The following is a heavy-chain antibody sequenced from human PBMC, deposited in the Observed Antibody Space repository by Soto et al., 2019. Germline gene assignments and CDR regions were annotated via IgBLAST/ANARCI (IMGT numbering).Heavy chain of an antibody. V-gene: IGHV4-59*11. CDR2: IYYNGNT. J-gene: IGHJ4*02. CDR1: GGSISNHY. Sequence: QVQLQESGPGLVKPSETLSLTCSVSGGSISNHYWSWIRQPPGKGLEWIGYIYYNGNTNYNPSLKSRLTMSVDTSRDQISLRLTTVPAADTAVYYCTRANWYSEYWGQGTLVTVSS. D-gene: IGHD7-27*01. CDR3: TRANWYSEY.